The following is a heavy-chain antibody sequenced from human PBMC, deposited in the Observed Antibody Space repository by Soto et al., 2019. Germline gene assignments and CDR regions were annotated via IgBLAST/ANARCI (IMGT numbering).Heavy chain of an antibody. D-gene: IGHD4-17*01. J-gene: IGHJ6*02. CDR1: GFSVSTNF. V-gene: IGHV3-53*05. CDR3: ARVNYGGEYYYYGMDV. CDR2: IYRGDST. Sequence: PGGSLRLSCAASGFSVSTNFMSWVRQAPGKGPEWVSTIYRGDSTYYADSVKGRFTISRDSSKNTLYLQMNSLRDEDTAVYFCARVNYGGEYYYYGMDVWGQGTTVTVSS.